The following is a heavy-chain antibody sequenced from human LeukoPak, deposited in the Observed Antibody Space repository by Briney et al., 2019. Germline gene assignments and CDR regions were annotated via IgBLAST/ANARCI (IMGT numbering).Heavy chain of an antibody. V-gene: IGHV4-34*01. D-gene: IGHD6-13*01. CDR2: INHSGST. CDR3: AREGAAAASNWFDP. CDR1: GGSFSGYY. Sequence: PSETLSLTCAVYGGSFSGYYWSWIRQPPGKGLEWIGEINHSGSTNYNPSLKSRVTISVDTSKNQFSLKLSSVTAADTAVYYCAREGAAAASNWFDPWGQGTLVTVSS. J-gene: IGHJ5*02.